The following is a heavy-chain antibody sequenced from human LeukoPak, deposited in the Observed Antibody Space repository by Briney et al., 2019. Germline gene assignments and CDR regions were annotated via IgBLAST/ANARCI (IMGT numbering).Heavy chain of an antibody. CDR3: ARLWSGLRPPDY. V-gene: IGHV4-39*01. J-gene: IGHJ4*02. Sequence: PSETLSLTCTVSGGSISDTSYYWGWIRQPPGKGLEWIGSIYYRGNTYYHPSLKSRFTISVDTSRNQFSLKLSSVTAADTAVYYCARLWSGLRPPDYWGQGTLVTVSS. D-gene: IGHD3-3*01. CDR2: IYYRGNT. CDR1: GGSISDTSYY.